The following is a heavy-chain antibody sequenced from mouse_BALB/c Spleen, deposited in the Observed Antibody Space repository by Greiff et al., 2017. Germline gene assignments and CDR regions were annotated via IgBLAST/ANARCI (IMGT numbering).Heavy chain of an antibody. CDR3: ARTGIYYYGSSPAWFAY. CDR1: GYTFTSYW. CDR2: INPSTGYT. D-gene: IGHD1-1*01. Sequence: VQLQQSGAELAKPGASVKMSCKASGYTFTSYWMHWVKQRPGQGLEWIGYINPSTGYTEYNQKFKDKATLTADKSSSTAYMQLSSLTSEDSAVYYCARTGIYYYGSSPAWFAYWGQGTLVTVSA. V-gene: IGHV1-7*01. J-gene: IGHJ3*01.